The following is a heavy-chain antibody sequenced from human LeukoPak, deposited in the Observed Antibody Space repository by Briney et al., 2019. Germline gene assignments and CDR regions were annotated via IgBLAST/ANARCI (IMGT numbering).Heavy chain of an antibody. V-gene: IGHV3-20*04. CDR1: GFTFSSYG. CDR2: INWNGGST. Sequence: GGSLRLSCAASGFTFSSYGMSWVRQAPGKGLEWVSDINWNGGSTRYADSVKGRFTTSRDNANNSLYLQMNSLRAEDTALYYCARVPQWLVRNSFDYWGQGTLVTVSS. CDR3: ARVPQWLVRNSFDY. D-gene: IGHD6-19*01. J-gene: IGHJ4*02.